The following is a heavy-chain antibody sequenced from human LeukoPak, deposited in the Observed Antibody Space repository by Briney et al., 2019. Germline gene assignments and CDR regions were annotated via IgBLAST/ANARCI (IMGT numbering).Heavy chain of an antibody. CDR1: GGSFSGYY. CDR3: AREHYYDSSGYYSVY. V-gene: IGHV4-34*01. Sequence: SETLSLTCAVYGGSFSGYYWSWIRQPPGKGLEWIGEINHSGSTNYNPSLKSRVTISVDTSKNQFSLKLSSVTAADTAVYYCAREHYYDSSGYYSVYWGQGTLVTVSS. J-gene: IGHJ4*02. CDR2: INHSGST. D-gene: IGHD3-22*01.